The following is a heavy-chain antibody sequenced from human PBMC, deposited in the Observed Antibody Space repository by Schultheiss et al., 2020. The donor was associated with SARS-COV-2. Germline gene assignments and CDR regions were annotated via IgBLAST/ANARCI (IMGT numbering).Heavy chain of an antibody. V-gene: IGHV3-11*01. Sequence: GESLKISCAASGFTFSDYYMSWIRQAPGKGLEWVSYIGSSGSTIYYADSVKGRFTISRDNSKNTLYLQMNSLRAEDTAVYYCAKGFGDIVVVVAASWGQGTLVTVSS. CDR3: AKGFGDIVVVVAAS. CDR2: IGSSGSTI. D-gene: IGHD2-15*01. CDR1: GFTFSDYY. J-gene: IGHJ5*02.